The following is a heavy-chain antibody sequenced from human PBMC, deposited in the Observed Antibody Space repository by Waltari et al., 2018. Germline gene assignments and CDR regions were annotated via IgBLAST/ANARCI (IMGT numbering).Heavy chain of an antibody. Sequence: QVQLVQSGAALRKPWPSVKESCKASGYTSPHYDINWVRQGTGQGLEWMGWMNPNSGNTGYAQNFQDRLIMTTDTSINTAYMELRGLTSDDTAVYYCAQGAAPGKGAHWFDPWGQGTLVIVSS. CDR2: MNPNSGNT. J-gene: IGHJ5*02. CDR3: AQGAAPGKGAHWFDP. D-gene: IGHD6-13*01. V-gene: IGHV1-8*01. CDR1: GYTSPHYD.